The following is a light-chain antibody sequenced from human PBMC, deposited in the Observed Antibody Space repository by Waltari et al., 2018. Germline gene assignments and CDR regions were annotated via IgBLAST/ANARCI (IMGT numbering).Light chain of an antibody. J-gene: IGKJ1*01. Sequence: SCRARQSVNTYLAWYQQKPGQSPRLLIYGAYTRAAGIPGRFSGSGCGTDFSLTISRLEAEDFAVYYCQHHVRLPATFGQGTKVEIK. CDR1: QSVNTY. CDR3: QHHVRLPAT. V-gene: IGKV3-20*01. CDR2: GAY.